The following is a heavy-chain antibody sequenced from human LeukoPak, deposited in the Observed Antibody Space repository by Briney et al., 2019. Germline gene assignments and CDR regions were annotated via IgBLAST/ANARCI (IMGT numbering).Heavy chain of an antibody. CDR2: IGVSGGST. V-gene: IGHV3-23*01. CDR3: AKAPIYDSTGYYREFDY. J-gene: IGHJ4*02. Sequence: PGRSLRLSCAASGFTFSSYAMSWVRQAPGKGLEWVSAIGVSGGSTYYADSVKGRFTISRDDSKNTLYLQLNSLRAEDTAIYYCAKAPIYDSTGYYREFDYWGQGTLVTVSS. D-gene: IGHD3-22*01. CDR1: GFTFSSYA.